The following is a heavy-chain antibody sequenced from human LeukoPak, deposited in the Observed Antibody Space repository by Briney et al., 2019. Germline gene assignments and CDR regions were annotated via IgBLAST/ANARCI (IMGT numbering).Heavy chain of an antibody. CDR2: TYYRSKWYN. Sequence: SQTLSLTCAISGDSVSSNSAAWNWIRQSPSRGLEWLGRTYYRSKWYNDYAVSVKSRITINPDTSKNQFSLQLNSVTPEDTAVYYCARGGGSGDGGVHWFDPWGQGTLVTVSS. CDR1: GDSVSSNSAA. D-gene: IGHD3-16*01. CDR3: ARGGGSGDGGVHWFDP. J-gene: IGHJ5*02. V-gene: IGHV6-1*01.